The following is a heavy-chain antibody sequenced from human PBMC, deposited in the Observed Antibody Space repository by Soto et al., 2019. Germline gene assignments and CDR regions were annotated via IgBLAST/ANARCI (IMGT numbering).Heavy chain of an antibody. V-gene: IGHV3-11*01. J-gene: IGHJ4*02. CDR1: GFTFSDYY. CDR2: ISSSGSTI. CDR3: ATMAGYQLLIAY. D-gene: IGHD2-2*01. Sequence: GWSLGLSSAASGFTFSDYYMSWIRQAPGKGLEWVSYISSSGSTIYYADSVKGRFTISRDNAKNSLYLQMNSLRAEDTAVYYCATMAGYQLLIAYCGQGTLVIVSS.